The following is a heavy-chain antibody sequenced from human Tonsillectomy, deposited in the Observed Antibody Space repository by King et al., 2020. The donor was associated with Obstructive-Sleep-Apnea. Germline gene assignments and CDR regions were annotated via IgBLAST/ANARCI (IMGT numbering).Heavy chain of an antibody. CDR1: GDRVSSNSAA. Sequence: VQLQQSGPGLVKPSQTLSLTCAISGDRVSSNSAAWNWIRQSPSRGLEWLGRTYYRSKWYNDYAVSVKSRITINPDTSKNQFSLQLNSVTPEDTAVYYCARNGYCTNGVCYGLDFWGQGTLVTVSS. J-gene: IGHJ4*02. CDR2: TYYRSKWYN. D-gene: IGHD2-8*01. V-gene: IGHV6-1*01. CDR3: ARNGYCTNGVCYGLDF.